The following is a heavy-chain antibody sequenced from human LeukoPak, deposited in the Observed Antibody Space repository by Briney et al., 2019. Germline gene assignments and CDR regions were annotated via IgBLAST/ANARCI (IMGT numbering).Heavy chain of an antibody. CDR2: IDPPGNT. V-gene: IGHV3-13*04. D-gene: IGHD6-19*01. Sequence: PGGSLRLSCAASGXFFNTYDMHWVRQITGKGLEWVSAIDPPGNTYYAGSVKGRFTISRENAKNSLYLQMNSLRAGDTAVYYCVREGPGSGWTYFDYWGQGTLVTVSS. CDR1: GXFFNTYD. CDR3: VREGPGSGWTYFDY. J-gene: IGHJ4*02.